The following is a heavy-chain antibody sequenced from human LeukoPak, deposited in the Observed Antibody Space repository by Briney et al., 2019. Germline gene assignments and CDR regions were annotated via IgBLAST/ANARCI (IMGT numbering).Heavy chain of an antibody. CDR1: GFTFSDYE. D-gene: IGHD4-11*01. CDR2: ISSGGDSK. CDR3: ARNLYIDLQAHGY. J-gene: IGHJ4*02. V-gene: IGHV3-48*03. Sequence: PGGSLRLSCAASGFTFSDYEMNWVRQSPGKGLEWVAYISSGGDSKFYGDSVKSRFTISRDNAKNSLYLQMNGLRVEDTAIYYCARNLYIDLQAHGYWGQGTLVTVSS.